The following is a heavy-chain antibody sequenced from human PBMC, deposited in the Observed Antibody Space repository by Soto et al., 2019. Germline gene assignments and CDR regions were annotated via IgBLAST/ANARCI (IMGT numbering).Heavy chain of an antibody. D-gene: IGHD6-19*01. V-gene: IGHV3-48*03. CDR1: GFTFSSYE. CDR2: ISSSGSTI. J-gene: IGHJ4*02. CDR3: APGIAVAGYYFDY. Sequence: TVGSLRLSCAASGFTFSSYEMNWVRQAPGKGLEWVSYISSSGSTIYYADSVKGRFTISRDNAKNSLYLQMNSLRAEDTAVYYCAPGIAVAGYYFDYWGQGTLVTVSS.